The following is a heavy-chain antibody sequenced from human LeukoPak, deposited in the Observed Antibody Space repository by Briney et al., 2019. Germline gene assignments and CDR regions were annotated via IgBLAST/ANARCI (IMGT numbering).Heavy chain of an antibody. CDR1: GFTFSSYS. CDR3: ARGYYYDSSGYWHDAFDI. J-gene: IGHJ3*02. V-gene: IGHV3-48*04. Sequence: PGGSLRLSCAASGFTFSSYSMNWVRQAPGKGLEWVSYISSSSSTIYYADSVKGRFTISRDNAKNSLYLQMNSLRAEDTAVYYCARGYYYDSSGYWHDAFDIWGQGTMVTVSS. CDR2: ISSSSSTI. D-gene: IGHD3-22*01.